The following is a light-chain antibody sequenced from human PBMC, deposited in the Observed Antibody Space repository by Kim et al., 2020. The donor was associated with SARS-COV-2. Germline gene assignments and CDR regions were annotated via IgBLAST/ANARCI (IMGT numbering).Light chain of an antibody. CDR3: QAWDSSTHWV. Sequence: SYELTQPPSVSVSPGQTASNTCSGDKLGDKYACWYQQKPGQSPVLVIYQDSKRPSGIPERFSGSNSGNTATLTISGTQAMDEADYYCQAWDSSTHWVFGGGTQLTDL. CDR2: QDS. CDR1: KLGDKY. J-gene: IGLJ3*02. V-gene: IGLV3-1*01.